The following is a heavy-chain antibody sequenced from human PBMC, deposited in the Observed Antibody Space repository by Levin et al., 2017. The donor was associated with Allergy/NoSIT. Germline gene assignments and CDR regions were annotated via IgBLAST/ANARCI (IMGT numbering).Heavy chain of an antibody. CDR1: GFIFSNSA. CDR2: INADASLT. CDR3: AKDPGGGSTFDY. V-gene: IGHV3-23*01. J-gene: IGHJ4*02. D-gene: IGHD3-16*01. Sequence: PGGSLRLSCAASGFIFSNSAMSWVRQAPGKGLEWVSSINADASLTFYADSVKGRFTIYRDNSKGTVYLQMNSLRAGDTAIYFCAKDPGGGSTFDYWGQGTLVTVSA.